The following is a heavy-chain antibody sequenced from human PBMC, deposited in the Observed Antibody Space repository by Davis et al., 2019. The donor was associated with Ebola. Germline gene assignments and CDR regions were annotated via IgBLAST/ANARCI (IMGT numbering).Heavy chain of an antibody. V-gene: IGHV4-34*01. CDR1: GALVSSSGYY. CDR3: ARGVGATTAWFDP. CDR2: INHSGST. Sequence: MPSETLSLTCAVSGALVSSSGYYWSWIRQPPGKGLEWIGEINHSGSTNYNPSLKSRVTISVDTSKNQFSLKLSSVTAADTAVYYCARGVGATTAWFDPWGQGTLVTVSS. J-gene: IGHJ5*02. D-gene: IGHD1-26*01.